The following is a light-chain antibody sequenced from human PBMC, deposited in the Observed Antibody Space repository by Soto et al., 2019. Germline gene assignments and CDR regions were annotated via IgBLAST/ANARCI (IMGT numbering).Light chain of an antibody. CDR3: QQYGWSPSVP. CDR2: GAS. CDR1: QSVSSSY. V-gene: IGKV3-20*01. Sequence: EIVLTQSPGTLSLSPGERATLSCRASQSVSSSYLAWYQQKPGQAPRLLIYGASSRATGIPDRFSGSGTGTNLTLNISRLGAEGFSVYYCQQYGWSPSVPFGGGDKVEIK. J-gene: IGKJ4*01.